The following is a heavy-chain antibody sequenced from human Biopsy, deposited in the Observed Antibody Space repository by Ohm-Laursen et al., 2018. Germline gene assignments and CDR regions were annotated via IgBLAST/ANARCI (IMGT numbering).Heavy chain of an antibody. V-gene: IGHV1-8*01. CDR3: ARGYSRRVSIFEASIYWFDT. CDR1: GYSFSTYD. D-gene: IGHD6-6*01. CDR2: MIPSSGRT. J-gene: IGHJ5*02. Sequence: ASVKVSCKASGYSFSTYDVNWVRQARGQGLEWMGWMIPSSGRTGYAQRFQGRVTLTMNTSISTAYMELSGLRSEDTAVYFCARGYSRRVSIFEASIYWFDTWGQGTLVTVSS.